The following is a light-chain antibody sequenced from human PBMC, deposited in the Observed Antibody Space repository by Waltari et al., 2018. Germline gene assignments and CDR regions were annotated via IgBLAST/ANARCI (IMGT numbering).Light chain of an antibody. CDR1: QSVRSN. V-gene: IGKV3-15*01. CDR3: QQYNNWPPIT. Sequence: EIVMTQSPATLSVSPGERATLSCRASQSVRSNLAWYQQKPGQAPRLLIYGASTKATCIPARFSGSGSGTEFTLTISGLQSEDFAVYYCQQYNNWPPITFGQGTRLEIK. J-gene: IGKJ5*01. CDR2: GAS.